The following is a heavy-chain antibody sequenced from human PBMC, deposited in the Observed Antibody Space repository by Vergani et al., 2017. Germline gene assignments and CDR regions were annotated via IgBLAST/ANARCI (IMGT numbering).Heavy chain of an antibody. CDR1: GGSFSGYY. CDR2: INHSGST. CDR3: ARQLAYCGGDCYPYYYGMDV. J-gene: IGHJ6*02. Sequence: QVQLQQWGAGLLKPSETLSLTCAVYGGSFSGYYWSWIRQPPGKGLEWIGEINHSGSTNYNPSLKSRVTISVDTSKNQFSLKLSSVTAADTAVYYCARQLAYCGGDCYPYYYGMDVWGQGTTVTVSS. D-gene: IGHD2-21*02. V-gene: IGHV4-34*01.